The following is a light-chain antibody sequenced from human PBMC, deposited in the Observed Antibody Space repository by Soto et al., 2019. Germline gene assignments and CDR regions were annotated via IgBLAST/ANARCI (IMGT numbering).Light chain of an antibody. CDR2: DAS. J-gene: IGKJ4*01. Sequence: KQAPGALALYQKERATLSCRASQSVSSYLAWYQQKPGQAPRLLIYDASTRATGIPARFSGSGSGTELTLPFSSLPTADFAVSPCQQSINWACFAGGTKVDIK. CDR1: QSVSSY. CDR3: QQSINWAC. V-gene: IGKV3-15*01.